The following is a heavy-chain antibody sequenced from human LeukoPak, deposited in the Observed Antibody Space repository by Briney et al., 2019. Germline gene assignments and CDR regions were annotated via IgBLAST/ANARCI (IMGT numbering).Heavy chain of an antibody. V-gene: IGHV3-23*01. CDR1: GFTFSSYA. J-gene: IGHJ4*02. CDR2: ISGSGGST. Sequence: PGGSLRLSCAASGFTFSSYAMSWVRQAPGKGLEWVSAISGSGGSTYYADSVKGRFTISRDSSKNTLYLQLNSLRADDSAVYYCAKGGAGYLDYWGQGTLVTVSS. CDR3: AKGGAGYLDY. D-gene: IGHD1-26*01.